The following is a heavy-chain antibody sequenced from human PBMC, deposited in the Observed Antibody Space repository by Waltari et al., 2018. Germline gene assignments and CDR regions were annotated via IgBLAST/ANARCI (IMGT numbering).Heavy chain of an antibody. Sequence: QVQLVESGGGVVQPGGSLRLSCAASGFPFGSSGMHWVRQAPGKGLEWVAFIRYDGSNKYYADSVKGRFTISRDNSKNTLYLQMNSLRAEDTAVYYCAKDSYSSSWRFDYWGQGTLVTVSS. CDR2: IRYDGSNK. CDR1: GFPFGSSG. CDR3: AKDSYSSSWRFDY. J-gene: IGHJ4*02. D-gene: IGHD6-13*01. V-gene: IGHV3-30*02.